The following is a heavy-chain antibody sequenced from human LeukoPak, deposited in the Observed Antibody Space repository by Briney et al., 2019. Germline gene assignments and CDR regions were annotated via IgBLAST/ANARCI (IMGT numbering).Heavy chain of an antibody. V-gene: IGHV4-39*07. CDR3: ARAAGYSSSLNWFDP. D-gene: IGHD6-13*01. Sequence: SETLSLTCTVSGGSISSSSYYWGWIRQPPGKGLEWIGTIYHSGSTYYNPSLKSRVTISVDTSKNQFSLKLSSVTAADTAVYYCARAAGYSSSLNWFDPWGQGTLVTVSS. CDR1: GGSISSSSYY. CDR2: IYHSGST. J-gene: IGHJ5*02.